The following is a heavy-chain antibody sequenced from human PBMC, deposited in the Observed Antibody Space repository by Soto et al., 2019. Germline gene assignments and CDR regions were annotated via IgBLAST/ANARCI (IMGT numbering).Heavy chain of an antibody. CDR1: GFTFSSYA. CDR2: ISYDGSNK. V-gene: IGHV3-30-3*01. J-gene: IGHJ4*02. Sequence: HPGGSLRLSCAASGFTFSSYAMHWVRQAPGKGLEWVAVISYDGSNKYYADSVKGRFTISRDNSKNTLYLQMNSLRAEDTAVYYCARVHYYDSSGPSYWGRGTLVTVSS. CDR3: ARVHYYDSSGPSY. D-gene: IGHD3-22*01.